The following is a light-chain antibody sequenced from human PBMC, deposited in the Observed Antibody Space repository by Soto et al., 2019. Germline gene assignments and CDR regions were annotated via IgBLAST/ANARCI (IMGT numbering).Light chain of an antibody. CDR2: EVS. CDR1: SSDVGGYND. J-gene: IGLJ1*01. CDR3: SSYTSSSAPNV. Sequence: QSVLTQPASVSGSPGQSITISCTGTSSDVGGYNDVSWYQQHPGKAPKLMIYEVSNRPSGVSNRFSGSKSGNTASLTISGLHAEHEADYDCSSYTSSSAPNVFGTGTKVTVL. V-gene: IGLV2-14*01.